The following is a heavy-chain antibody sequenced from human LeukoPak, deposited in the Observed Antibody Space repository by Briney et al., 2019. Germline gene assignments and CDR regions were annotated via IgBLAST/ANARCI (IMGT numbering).Heavy chain of an antibody. CDR1: GYTFTGYY. J-gene: IGHJ6*04. V-gene: IGHV1-2*02. CDR2: INPNSGGT. Sequence: GASVKVSCKASGYTFTGYYIHWVRQAHGQGLEWMGWINPNSGGTNYAQKFQGRVTMTMDTSISTAYMELSRLRSDDTAVYNCARDYVAAAVKGPLDVWGKGTTVTVSS. CDR3: ARDYVAAAVKGPLDV. D-gene: IGHD6-13*01.